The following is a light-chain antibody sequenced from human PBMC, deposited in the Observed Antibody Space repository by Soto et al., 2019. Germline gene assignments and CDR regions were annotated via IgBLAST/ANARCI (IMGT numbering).Light chain of an antibody. CDR1: QGLSSD. Sequence: DIQLTQSPSFLSASVGDRVTITCRASQGLSSDLAWYQQKPGKAPKLLIYAASTLQSGVPSRFSGSGSGTELTLTISSLQPEDFATYYCQQLNSYPFTFGQGTRLEIK. V-gene: IGKV1-9*01. CDR2: AAS. CDR3: QQLNSYPFT. J-gene: IGKJ5*01.